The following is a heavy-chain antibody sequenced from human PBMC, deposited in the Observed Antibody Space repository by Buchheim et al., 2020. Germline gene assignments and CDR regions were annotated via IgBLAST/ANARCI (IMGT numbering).Heavy chain of an antibody. V-gene: IGHV3-9*01. CDR2: ISWNSGSI. D-gene: IGHD5-18*01. CDR1: GFTFDDYA. CDR3: AKGIRGYSYEGIDY. J-gene: IGHJ4*02. Sequence: EVQLVESGGGLVQPGRSLRLSCAASGFTFDDYAMHWVRQAPGKGLEWVSGISWNSGSIGYADSVKGRFTISRDNAKNSLYLQMNSLRAEDTALYYCAKGIRGYSYEGIDYWGQGTLVTVSS.